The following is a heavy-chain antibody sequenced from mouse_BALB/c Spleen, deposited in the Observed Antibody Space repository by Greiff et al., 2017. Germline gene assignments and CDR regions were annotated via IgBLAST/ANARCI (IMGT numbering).Heavy chain of an antibody. CDR2: ISSGGGST. Sequence: EVKLVESGGGLVKPGGSLKLSCAASGFAFSSYDMSWVRQTPEKRLEWVAYISSGGGSTYYPDTVKGRFTISRDNAKNTLYLQMSSLKSEDTAMYYCARQGGNYGYFDYWGQGTTLTVSS. CDR3: ARQGGNYGYFDY. CDR1: GFAFSSYD. V-gene: IGHV5-12-1*01. J-gene: IGHJ2*01. D-gene: IGHD2-1*01.